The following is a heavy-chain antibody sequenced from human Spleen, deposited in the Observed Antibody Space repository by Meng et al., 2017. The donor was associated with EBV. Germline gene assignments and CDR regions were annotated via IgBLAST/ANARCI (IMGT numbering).Heavy chain of an antibody. J-gene: IGHJ5*01. CDR2: INPRSGGT. CDR1: GYTFSGYY. D-gene: IGHD5-18*01. V-gene: IGHV1-2*06. CDR3: VRDTAMVNWLEF. Sequence: HVKLVQCGAEVKKPGASVKVSCKTSGYTFSGYYIHWVRQAHGHGLEWMGRINPRSGGTNYAQKFQGRVTMTRDTSITTAYMDLSRLRSDDTAVYFCVRDTAMVNWLEFWGRGTLVTVS.